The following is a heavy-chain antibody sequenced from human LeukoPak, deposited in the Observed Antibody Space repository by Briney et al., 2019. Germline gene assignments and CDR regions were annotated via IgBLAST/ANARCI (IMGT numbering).Heavy chain of an antibody. CDR1: GFTFSSYS. Sequence: GGSLRPSCAASGFTFSSYSMNWVRQAPGKGLEWVSSISSSSSYIYYADSVKGRFTISRDNAKNSLYLQMNSLRAEDTAVYYCARAAAGTHNWFDPWGQGTLVTVSS. D-gene: IGHD6-13*01. CDR2: ISSSSSYI. J-gene: IGHJ5*02. V-gene: IGHV3-21*01. CDR3: ARAAAGTHNWFDP.